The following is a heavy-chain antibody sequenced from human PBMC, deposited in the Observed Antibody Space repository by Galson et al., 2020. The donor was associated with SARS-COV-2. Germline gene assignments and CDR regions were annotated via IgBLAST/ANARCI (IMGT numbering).Heavy chain of an antibody. CDR1: GGSISSYY. Sequence: SQTLSLTCTVSGGSISSYYWSWIRQPPGKGLEWIGYIYYSGSTNYNPSLKSRATISVDTSKNQFSLNLSSVTAAETAVYYFARVGPYYYDSSGYTRINWFDSWGQGTLVTVSS. CDR2: IYYSGST. CDR3: ARVGPYYYDSSGYTRINWFDS. V-gene: IGHV4-59*12. D-gene: IGHD3-22*01. J-gene: IGHJ5*01.